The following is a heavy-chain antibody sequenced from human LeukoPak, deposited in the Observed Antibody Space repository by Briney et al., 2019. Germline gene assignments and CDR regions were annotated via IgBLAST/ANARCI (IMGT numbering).Heavy chain of an antibody. V-gene: IGHV3-74*01. Sequence: GGSLRLSCAASGFTFRNYGMHWVRHAPGQGLVWVSRIKGDGISTNYADSVKGRFTISRDIAKNTLYLQMNSLRAEDTGVYYCAKDHYWSIDYWGRGTLVTVSS. J-gene: IGHJ4*02. CDR2: IKGDGIST. D-gene: IGHD3-3*01. CDR3: AKDHYWSIDY. CDR1: GFTFRNYG.